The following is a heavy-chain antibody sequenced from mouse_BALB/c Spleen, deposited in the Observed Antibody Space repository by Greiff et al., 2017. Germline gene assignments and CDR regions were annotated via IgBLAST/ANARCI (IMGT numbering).Heavy chain of an antibody. D-gene: IGHD2-1*01. J-gene: IGHJ3*01. CDR1: GYTFTSYW. CDR2: IYPGNSDT. V-gene: IGHV1-5*01. Sequence: VQLQQSGTVLARPGASVKMSCKASGYTFTSYWMHWVKQRPGQGLEWIGAIYPGNSDTSYNQKFKGKAKLTAVTSTSTAYMELSSLTNEDSAVYYCTSYGNYRWFAYWGQGTLVTVSA. CDR3: TSYGNYRWFAY.